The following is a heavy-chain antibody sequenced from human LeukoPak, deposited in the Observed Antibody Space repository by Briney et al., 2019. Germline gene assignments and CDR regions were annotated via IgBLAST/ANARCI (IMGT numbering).Heavy chain of an antibody. V-gene: IGHV1-2*02. D-gene: IGHD1-26*01. J-gene: IGHJ4*02. CDR3: ARDPYSGSLYFDY. CDR1: GYTFTSYD. CDR2: INPNSGGT. Sequence: GASVKVSCKASGYTFTSYDINWVRQAPGQGLEWMGWINPNSGGTNYAQKFQGRVTMTRDTSISTAYMELSRLRSDDTAVYYCARDPYSGSLYFDYWGQGTLVTVSS.